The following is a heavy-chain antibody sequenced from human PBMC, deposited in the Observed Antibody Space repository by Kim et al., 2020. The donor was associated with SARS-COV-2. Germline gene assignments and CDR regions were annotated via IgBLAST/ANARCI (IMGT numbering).Heavy chain of an antibody. CDR1: GFTFSSSA. CDR3: AKGENVDTWMVFDY. V-gene: IGHV3-23*01. Sequence: GGSLRLSCAASGFTFSSSAMSWVRQAPGKGLEWVSAISGSGGSTNYADSVKGRFTISRDNSKNTLYLQMNSLRVEDTAVYYCAKGENVDTWMVFDYWGRGTLVTVSS. D-gene: IGHD5-18*01. J-gene: IGHJ4*02. CDR2: ISGSGGST.